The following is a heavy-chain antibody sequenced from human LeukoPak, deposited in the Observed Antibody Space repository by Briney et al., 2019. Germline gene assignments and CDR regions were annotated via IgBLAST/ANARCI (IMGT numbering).Heavy chain of an antibody. CDR1: GFRLTSYG. CDR3: ARDSDYSGNGNGDWFDP. Sequence: EASVKVSCKASGFRLTSYGVSWMRQASGQGLEWMGWISPHTGITHYAEKFEDRVTMTIDTSTTTAYMELRSLRYADTAVYYCARDSDYSGNGNGDWFDPWGQGTMITVSS. V-gene: IGHV1-18*04. J-gene: IGHJ5*02. CDR2: ISPHTGIT. D-gene: IGHD4-11*01.